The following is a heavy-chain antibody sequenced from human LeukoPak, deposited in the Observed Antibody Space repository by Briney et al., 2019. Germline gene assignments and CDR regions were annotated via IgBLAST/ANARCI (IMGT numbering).Heavy chain of an antibody. CDR2: ISAYNGNT. D-gene: IGHD2-2*01. CDR1: GYTFTSYG. CDR3: ARGDQLLPYYMGV. Sequence: ASVKDSCKASGYTFTSYGISWVRQAPGQGLERMGWISAYNGNTNYAQKLQGRVTMTTDTSTSTAYMELRSLRSDDTAVYYCARGDQLLPYYMGVWSKGTTVTVSS. V-gene: IGHV1-18*01. J-gene: IGHJ6*03.